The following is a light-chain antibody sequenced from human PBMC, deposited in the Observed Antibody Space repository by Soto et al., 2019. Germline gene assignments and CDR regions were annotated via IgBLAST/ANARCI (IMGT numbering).Light chain of an antibody. Sequence: EIQMTQSPSTLSASVGDRVTITCRASQSISSWLAWYQQQPGKAPKPLIYDASSLESGFPSRFSGSGSGTELTLTISSLQPDDFATYYCQKYNSYLITFGKGTRLEI. CDR2: DAS. CDR3: QKYNSYLIT. J-gene: IGKJ5*01. V-gene: IGKV1-5*01. CDR1: QSISSW.